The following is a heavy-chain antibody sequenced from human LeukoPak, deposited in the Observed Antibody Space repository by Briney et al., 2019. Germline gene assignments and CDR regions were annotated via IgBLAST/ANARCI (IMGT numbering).Heavy chain of an antibody. CDR2: ISSSSSYI. CDR1: GFTFSSYS. V-gene: IGHV3-21*01. J-gene: IGHJ3*02. Sequence: GGSLRLSYAASGFTFSSYSMNWVRQAPGKGLEWVSSISSSSSYIYYAHSVKGRFTISRDNAKNSLYLQMNSLRAEDKAVYYCAPARRDDAFDIWGQGTMVTVSS. CDR3: APARRDDAFDI.